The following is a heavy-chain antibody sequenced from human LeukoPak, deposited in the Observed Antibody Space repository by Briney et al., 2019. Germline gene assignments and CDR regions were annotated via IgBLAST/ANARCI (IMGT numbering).Heavy chain of an antibody. CDR3: ARTVLRFLEWSRGFDAFDI. D-gene: IGHD3-3*01. CDR1: GYSFTSYW. Sequence: GESLKISCKGSGYSFTSYWIGWVRQMPGKGPEWMGIIYPGDSDTRYSPSFQGQVTISADKSISTAYLQWSSLKASDTAMYYCARTVLRFLEWSRGFDAFDIWGQGTMVTVSS. V-gene: IGHV5-51*01. J-gene: IGHJ3*02. CDR2: IYPGDSDT.